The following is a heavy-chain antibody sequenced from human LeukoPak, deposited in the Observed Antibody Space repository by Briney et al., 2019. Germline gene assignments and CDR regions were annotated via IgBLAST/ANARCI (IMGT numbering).Heavy chain of an antibody. V-gene: IGHV4-4*07. CDR2: IYTNENT. Sequence: SETLSLTCTVSGGSISTYYWSWIRQPAGKGLEWLGRIYTNENTNYNPSLRSRVTMSVDTSKNQFSLKLSSVTAADTAVYYCARAAAAAGGQYFDYWGQGTLVAVSS. CDR1: GGSISTYY. D-gene: IGHD6-13*01. J-gene: IGHJ4*02. CDR3: ARAAAAAGGQYFDY.